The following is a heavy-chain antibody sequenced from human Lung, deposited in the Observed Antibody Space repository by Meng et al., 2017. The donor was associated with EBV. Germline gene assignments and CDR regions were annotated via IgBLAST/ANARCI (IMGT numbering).Heavy chain of an antibody. CDR3: AKEGPAPPDYFDY. CDR2: IGVSGVT. V-gene: IGHV3-23*04. Sequence: VQLGGGGGVLVQPRGPLLLSCVASGFIISYFALRWIRQHPGKGLEWVSAIGVSGVTYYADAVRGRFTISTDNSKNTVYLQVISLIAEEKAAYYCAKEGPAPPDYFDYWGQGTLVTVSS. J-gene: IGHJ4*02. CDR1: GFIISYFA.